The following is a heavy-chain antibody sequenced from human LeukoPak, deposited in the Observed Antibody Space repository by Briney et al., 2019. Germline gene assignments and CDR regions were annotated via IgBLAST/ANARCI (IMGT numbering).Heavy chain of an antibody. Sequence: PGGSLRLSCAASGFTFSSYAMHWVRQAPGKGLEWVAVVSYDGSNKYYADSVKGRFTIPRDNSKNTLYLQMNSLRAEDTAVYYCARPKYSGSLVGAFDIWGQGTMVTVSS. J-gene: IGHJ3*02. CDR1: GFTFSSYA. D-gene: IGHD1-26*01. CDR2: VSYDGSNK. CDR3: ARPKYSGSLVGAFDI. V-gene: IGHV3-30-3*01.